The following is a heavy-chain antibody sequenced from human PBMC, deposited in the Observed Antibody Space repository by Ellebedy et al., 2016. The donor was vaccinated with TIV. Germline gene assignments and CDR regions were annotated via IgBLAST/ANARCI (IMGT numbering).Heavy chain of an antibody. CDR1: GFRFSQYT. Sequence: GESLKISCETSGFRFSQYTIAWVRQAPGKGLAWVANIKQDGDVKNLVESVRGRFIISRDNAKSSVYLQMNSLRVEDTAVYFCAREMWERLDWGQGTLVTVCS. D-gene: IGHD1-26*01. V-gene: IGHV3-7*03. J-gene: IGHJ4*02. CDR3: AREMWERLD. CDR2: IKQDGDVK.